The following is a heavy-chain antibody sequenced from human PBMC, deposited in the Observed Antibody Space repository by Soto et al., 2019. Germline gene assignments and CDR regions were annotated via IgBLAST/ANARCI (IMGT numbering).Heavy chain of an antibody. CDR2: IKEDGSEK. J-gene: IGHJ4*02. V-gene: IGHV3-7*01. D-gene: IGHD3-22*01. CDR3: ARVGAPGGYYCSSDY. Sequence: GGALRSSCEGSGIKVDTDLMSRVPHAPWKGLEWVANIKEDGSEKYYVDSVKGRFSISRDNAKNSLYLQMNSLRAEDTAVYYCARVGAPGGYYCSSDYWCRGTQVTGFS. CDR1: GIKVDTDL.